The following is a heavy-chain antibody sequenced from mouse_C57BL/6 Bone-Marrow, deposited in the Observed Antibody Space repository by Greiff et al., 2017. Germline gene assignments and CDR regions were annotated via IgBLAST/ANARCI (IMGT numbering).Heavy chain of an antibody. J-gene: IGHJ2*01. CDR2: ISDGGSYT. D-gene: IGHD3-2*02. CDR1: GFTFSSYA. Sequence: GQLVESGGGLVKPGGSLKLSCAASGFTFSSYAMSWVRQTPEKRLEWVATISDGGSYTYYPDNVKGRFTISRDNAKNNLYLQMSHLKSEDTAMYYCARDRGQLRLNYFDYWGQGTTLTVSS. CDR3: ARDRGQLRLNYFDY. V-gene: IGHV5-4*01.